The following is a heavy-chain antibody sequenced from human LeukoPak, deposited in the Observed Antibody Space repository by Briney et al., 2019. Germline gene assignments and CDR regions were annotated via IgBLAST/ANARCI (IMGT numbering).Heavy chain of an antibody. V-gene: IGHV4-59*01. CDR3: ARAQQSSINRWSSLSFDP. Sequence: PSETLSLTCTVSSGSISSYYWSWIRQPPGGGLEWIGYIYSSGNTNYNPSLKSRVTISVDTTKNQLSLKLNSVTAADTAVYYCARAQQSSINRWSSLSFDPWGQGTLVTVSS. J-gene: IGHJ5*02. CDR1: SGSISSYY. D-gene: IGHD2/OR15-2a*01. CDR2: IYSSGNT.